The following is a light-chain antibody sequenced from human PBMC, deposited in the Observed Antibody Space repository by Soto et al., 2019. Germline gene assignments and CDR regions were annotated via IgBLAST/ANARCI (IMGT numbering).Light chain of an antibody. CDR3: MQALQTPLFT. V-gene: IGKV2-28*01. CDR2: LGS. J-gene: IGKJ3*01. CDR1: QSLLHSDGYNY. Sequence: DIVMTQSPLYLPVTPGEPASISCRSSQSLLHSDGYNYLDWYLQKPGQSPQLLIYLGSNRASGVPDRFSGSGSGTDFTLKISRVEAEDVGVHYCMQALQTPLFTFGPGTKVDLK.